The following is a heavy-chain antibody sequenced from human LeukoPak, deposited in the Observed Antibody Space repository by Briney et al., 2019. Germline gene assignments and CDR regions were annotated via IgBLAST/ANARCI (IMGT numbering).Heavy chain of an antibody. CDR1: GYTFTRYY. Sequence: ASVKVSCKASGYTFTRYYMHGVRQARGQGLEWMGWISAYNGNTNYAQKLQGRVTMTTDTCTSTAYMEMRSLRSDDTAVYYCARINSGSGSYYSDPWGQGTLVTVSS. V-gene: IGHV1-18*04. CDR3: ARINSGSGSYYSDP. D-gene: IGHD3-10*01. CDR2: ISAYNGNT. J-gene: IGHJ5*02.